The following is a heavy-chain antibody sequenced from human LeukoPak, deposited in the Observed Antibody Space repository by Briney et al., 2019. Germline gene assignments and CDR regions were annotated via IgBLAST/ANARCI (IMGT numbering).Heavy chain of an antibody. CDR1: GYTFTSYG. D-gene: IGHD2-2*01. CDR2: ISAYNGNT. V-gene: IGHV1-18*01. CDR3: ARDRNIVVVPAAIVLPSSTGGWFDP. J-gene: IGHJ5*02. Sequence: ASVKVSCKASGYTFTSYGISWVRQAPGQRLEWMGWISAYNGNTDYAQKLQSRVTMTTDTSTSKAYMELRSLRSDDTAVYYCARDRNIVVVPAAIVLPSSTGGWFDPWGQGTPVTVSS.